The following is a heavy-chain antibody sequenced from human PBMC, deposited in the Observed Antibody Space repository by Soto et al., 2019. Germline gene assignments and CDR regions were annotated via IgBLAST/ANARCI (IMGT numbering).Heavy chain of an antibody. Sequence: SETLSLTCTVSGGSISSSSYYWGWIRQPPGKGLEWIGSIYYSGSTYYNPSLKSRVTISVDTSKNQFSLKLSSVTAADTAVYYCARRNYCGGDCAPWANWFDPWGQGTLVTVSS. CDR1: GGSISSSSYY. CDR2: IYYSGST. D-gene: IGHD2-21*02. J-gene: IGHJ5*02. CDR3: ARRNYCGGDCAPWANWFDP. V-gene: IGHV4-39*01.